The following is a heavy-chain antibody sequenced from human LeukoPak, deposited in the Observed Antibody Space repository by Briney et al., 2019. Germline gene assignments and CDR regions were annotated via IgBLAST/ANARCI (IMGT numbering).Heavy chain of an antibody. CDR3: ARLHNRPWGPGDY. CDR2: IYHSGST. J-gene: IGHJ4*02. V-gene: IGHV4-38-2*02. D-gene: IGHD1-26*01. CDR1: GYTISSGYY. Sequence: SSETLSLTCTVSGYTISSGYYWGWIRQPPGKGLEWIGSIYHSGSTYYNPSLKSRVTISVDTSKNQFSLKLSSVTAADTAVYYCARLHNRPWGPGDYWGQGTLVTVSS.